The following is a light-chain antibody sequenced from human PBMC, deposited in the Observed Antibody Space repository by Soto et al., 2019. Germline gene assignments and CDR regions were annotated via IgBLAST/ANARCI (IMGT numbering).Light chain of an antibody. Sequence: DIVMTQSPDSLAVSLGERATFNCKSSQSVLYSSNNKNYLAWYQQKPGQPPKLLLYWASTRDSGVPDRFSGSGSGTDFTLTISSLQAEDVAVYYCQQYYNPPRTFGQGTKLEIK. CDR2: WAS. CDR3: QQYYNPPRT. CDR1: QSVLYSSNNKNY. V-gene: IGKV4-1*01. J-gene: IGKJ2*01.